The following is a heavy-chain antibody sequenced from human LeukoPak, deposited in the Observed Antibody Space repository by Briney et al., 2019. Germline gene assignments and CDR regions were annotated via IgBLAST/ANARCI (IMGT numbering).Heavy chain of an antibody. D-gene: IGHD6-19*01. CDR3: ARDIYSSGWYQRF. CDR1: GYTFTGYY. CDR2: INPNSGGT. V-gene: IGHV1-2*02. J-gene: IGHJ4*02. Sequence: ASVKVSCKASGYTFTGYYMHWVRQAPGQGLEWMGWINPNSGGTNYAQKFQGRVTMTRDTSISTAYMELSSLRSDDTAVYYCARDIYSSGWYQRFWGQGTLVTVSS.